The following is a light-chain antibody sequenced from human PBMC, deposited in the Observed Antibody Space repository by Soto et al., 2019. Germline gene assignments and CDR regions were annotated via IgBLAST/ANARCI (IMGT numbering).Light chain of an antibody. CDR3: QTWGTGPFV. V-gene: IGLV4-69*01. CDR2: LNSDGSH. Sequence: QSVLTQSPSASASLGASVKLTCTLSSGHSSYAIAWHQQQPEKGPRYLMKLNSDGSHSKGDGIPDRFSGSSSGAERYLTISSPQSEDEADYYCQTWGTGPFVFGTGTKVTVL. J-gene: IGLJ1*01. CDR1: SGHSSYA.